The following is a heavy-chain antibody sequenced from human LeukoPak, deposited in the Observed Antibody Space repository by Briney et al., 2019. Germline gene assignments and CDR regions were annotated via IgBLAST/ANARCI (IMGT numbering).Heavy chain of an antibody. V-gene: IGHV1-46*01. D-gene: IGHD3-10*01. J-gene: IGHJ5*02. CDR1: GFTFTNYN. CDR3: ARAAGGYYGSGSSNWFDP. CDR2: INPSGGST. Sequence: ASVKVSCKASGFTFTNYNLHWVRQAPGQRLEWMGIINPSGGSTSYAQKFQGRVTMTRDTSTSTVYMELSSLRSEDTAVYYCARAAGGYYGSGSSNWFDPWGQGTLVTVSS.